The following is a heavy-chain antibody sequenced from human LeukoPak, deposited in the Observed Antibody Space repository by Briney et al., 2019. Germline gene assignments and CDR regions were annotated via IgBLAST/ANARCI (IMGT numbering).Heavy chain of an antibody. V-gene: IGHV3-9*01. CDR1: GFTFDDYA. D-gene: IGHD3-22*01. Sequence: GRPLRLSCAASGFTFDDYAMHWVRQAPGKGLEWVSGISWNSGSIGYADSVKGRFTISRDNAKNSLYLQMNSLRAEDTALYYCAKSKYYYDSSGYYYYFDYWGQGTLVTVSS. CDR3: AKSKYYYDSSGYYYYFDY. CDR2: ISWNSGSI. J-gene: IGHJ4*02.